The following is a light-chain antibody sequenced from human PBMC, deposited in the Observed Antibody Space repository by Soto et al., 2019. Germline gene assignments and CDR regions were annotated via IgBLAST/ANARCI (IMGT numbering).Light chain of an antibody. CDR1: SSNIGSGT. V-gene: IGLV1-44*01. Sequence: QSVLTQPPSASGIPGQRVTISCSGSSSNIGSGTVNWYQQLPGTAPKLLIYNNNQWPSGVPDRFSGSKSGTSASLAISGLQSEDEADYYCAAWDVSLNGLYVFGTGTKLTVL. J-gene: IGLJ1*01. CDR3: AAWDVSLNGLYV. CDR2: NNN.